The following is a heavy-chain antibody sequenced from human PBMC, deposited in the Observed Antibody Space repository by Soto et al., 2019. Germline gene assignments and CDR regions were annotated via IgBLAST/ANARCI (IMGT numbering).Heavy chain of an antibody. V-gene: IGHV1-18*04. Sequence: ASVKVSCKASGYTFTSYGISWVRQAPGQGLEWMGWISAYNGNTNYAQKLQGRVTMTTDTSTSTAYMELRSLRSDDTAVYYCARAYDILTIRNYYYSGMDVWGQGNTVTVSS. D-gene: IGHD3-9*01. CDR3: ARAYDILTIRNYYYSGMDV. J-gene: IGHJ6*02. CDR2: ISAYNGNT. CDR1: GYTFTSYG.